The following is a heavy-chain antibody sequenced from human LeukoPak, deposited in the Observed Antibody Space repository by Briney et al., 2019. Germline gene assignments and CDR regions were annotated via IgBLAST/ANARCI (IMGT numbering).Heavy chain of an antibody. D-gene: IGHD3-10*01. CDR2: IYYSGST. Sequence: SETLSLTCTVSGGSISNFYWSWIRQPPGKGLEWIGYIYYSGSTNYNPSLKSRVTISVDTSKNQFSLKLSSVTAADTAVYYCARGGGDYYMDVWDKGTTVTVSS. CDR1: GGSISNFY. J-gene: IGHJ6*03. CDR3: ARGGGDYYMDV. V-gene: IGHV4-59*01.